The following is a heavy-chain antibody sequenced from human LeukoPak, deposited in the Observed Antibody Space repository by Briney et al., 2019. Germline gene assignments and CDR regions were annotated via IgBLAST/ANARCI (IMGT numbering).Heavy chain of an antibody. J-gene: IGHJ6*03. D-gene: IGHD1-26*01. CDR1: GFTFSSYS. Sequence: GGSLRLSCAASGFTFSSYSMNWVRQAPGKGLEWVSSISSSSSYIYYADSVRGRFTISRDNAKNSLYLQMNSLRAEDTAVYYCARVGSPRAVYYYYMDVWGKGTTVTVSS. V-gene: IGHV3-21*01. CDR2: ISSSSSYI. CDR3: ARVGSPRAVYYYYMDV.